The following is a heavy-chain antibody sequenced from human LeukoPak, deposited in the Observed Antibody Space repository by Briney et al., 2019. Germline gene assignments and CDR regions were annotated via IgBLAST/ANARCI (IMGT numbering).Heavy chain of an antibody. CDR2: ISGYSGKT. CDR1: AHTLSNYG. J-gene: IGHJ4*02. CDR3: ASGGLTWEYYFDY. V-gene: IGHV1-18*01. Sequence: GASVKVSCKAPAHTLSNYGITWVRQAPGQGLEWMGGISGYSGKTNYAQKLQGRVTMTTDTSTSTAYMELRSLRSDDTAVYYCASGGLTWEYYFDYWGQGTLVTVSS. D-gene: IGHD1-26*01.